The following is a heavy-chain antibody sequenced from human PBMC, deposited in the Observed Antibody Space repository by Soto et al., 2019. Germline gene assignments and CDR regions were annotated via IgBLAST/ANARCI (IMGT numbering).Heavy chain of an antibody. V-gene: IGHV3-74*01. CDR3: ARDDHGGLLFDY. CDR1: GFTFSSYW. Sequence: GGSLRLSCAASGFTFSSYWMHWVRQAPGKGLVWVSRINSDGSSTSYADSVKGRFTNSRDNAKNTLYLQMNSLRAEDTAVYYCARDDHGGLLFDYWGQGTLVTVSS. J-gene: IGHJ4*02. D-gene: IGHD3-16*01. CDR2: INSDGSST.